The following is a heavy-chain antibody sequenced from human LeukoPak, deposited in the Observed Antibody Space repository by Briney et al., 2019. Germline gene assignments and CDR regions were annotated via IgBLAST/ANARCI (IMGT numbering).Heavy chain of an antibody. Sequence: ASVKVSCKASGYTFTGYYMHWVRQAPGQGLEWMGWINPNSGGTNYAQKFQGRVTMTRDTSISTAYMELSRLRSDDTAVYYCARVKQRIAAAGTGIGYRGQGTLVTVSS. J-gene: IGHJ4*02. CDR3: ARVKQRIAAAGTGIGY. D-gene: IGHD6-13*01. CDR2: INPNSGGT. V-gene: IGHV1-2*02. CDR1: GYTFTGYY.